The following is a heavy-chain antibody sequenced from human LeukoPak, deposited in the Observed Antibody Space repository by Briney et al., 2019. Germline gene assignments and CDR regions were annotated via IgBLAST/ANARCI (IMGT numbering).Heavy chain of an antibody. CDR2: IYHSGST. CDR1: GGSFSGYY. D-gene: IGHD2-8*01. Sequence: AETQSSSCAVYGGSFSGYYWSWIRQPPGKGLEWIGEIYHSGSTNYNPSLKRRVTISVDKSKNQFFLKLSSVTAADLALVSCSSSVVYGLGAFDLRGQGTMVTVSS. J-gene: IGHJ3*01. CDR3: SSSVVYGLGAFDL. V-gene: IGHV4-34*01.